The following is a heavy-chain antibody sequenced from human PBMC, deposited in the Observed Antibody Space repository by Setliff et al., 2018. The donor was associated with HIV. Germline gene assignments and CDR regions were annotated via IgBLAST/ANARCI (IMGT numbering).Heavy chain of an antibody. Sequence: PSETLSLTCTVSGGSISSYYWSWIRQPAGKGLEWIGRIYTSGKTNYNPSLKSLKSRVTMSVDTSKNKFSLKLSSVTAADTAVYYCARDKTAVPRDVDAFDIWGQGTMGTVSS. CDR1: GGSISSYY. CDR2: IYTSGKT. J-gene: IGHJ3*02. D-gene: IGHD6-13*01. CDR3: ARDKTAVPRDVDAFDI. V-gene: IGHV4-4*07.